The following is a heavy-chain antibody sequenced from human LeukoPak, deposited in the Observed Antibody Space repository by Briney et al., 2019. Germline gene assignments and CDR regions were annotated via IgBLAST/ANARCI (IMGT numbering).Heavy chain of an antibody. CDR2: MYYSGST. D-gene: IGHD4-17*01. V-gene: IGHV4-38-2*02. CDR1: GYSMRSGYY. CDR3: ARTKYYGADFDY. J-gene: IGHJ4*02. Sequence: SETLSLTCSVSGYSMRSGYYWGWIRQPPGKGLEWIGSMYYSGSTYYNPSLKSRVTISVDTSKNQFSPKLSSVTAADTAVYYCARTKYYGADFDYWGQGTLVTVSS.